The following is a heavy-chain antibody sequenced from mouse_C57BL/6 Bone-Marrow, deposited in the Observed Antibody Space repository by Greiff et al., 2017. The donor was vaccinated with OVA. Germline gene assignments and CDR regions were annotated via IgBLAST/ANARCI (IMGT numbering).Heavy chain of an antibody. Sequence: VQLQESGPGLVQPSQRLSITCTVSGFSLTSYGVHWVRQSPGKGLEWLGVIWRGGSTDYNAAFMSRLSITKDNSKSQVFFKMNSLQADDTAIYYCAKKGGYYSNYVETWFAYWGQGTLVTVSA. V-gene: IGHV2-5*01. CDR2: IWRGGST. CDR1: GFSLTSYG. D-gene: IGHD2-5*01. CDR3: AKKGGYYSNYVETWFAY. J-gene: IGHJ3*01.